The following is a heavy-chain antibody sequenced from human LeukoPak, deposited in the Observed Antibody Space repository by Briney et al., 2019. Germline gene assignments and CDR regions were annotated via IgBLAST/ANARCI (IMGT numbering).Heavy chain of an antibody. J-gene: IGHJ4*02. CDR1: GYTFTSYY. Sequence: ASVKVCCKASGYTFTSYYMHWVRQAPGQGLEWMGIINPSGGSTSYAQKFQGRVTMTRDTSTSTVYMELSSLRSEDTAVYYCARAVVVVTLETNDYFDYWGQGTLVTVSS. CDR3: ARAVVVVTLETNDYFDY. V-gene: IGHV1-46*01. D-gene: IGHD2-21*02. CDR2: INPSGGST.